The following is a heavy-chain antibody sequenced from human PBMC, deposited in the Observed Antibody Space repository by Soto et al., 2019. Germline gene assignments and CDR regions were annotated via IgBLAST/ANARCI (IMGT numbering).Heavy chain of an antibody. J-gene: IGHJ3*02. V-gene: IGHV4-4*07. CDR2: IHSSGST. D-gene: IGHD3-10*01. CDR1: GGSIGDYY. CDR3: AKEPRTGSYPNHALDI. Sequence: SETMALIGTVSGGSIGDYYWSWFRQPAGKGLDWIGRIHSSGSTNYNPSLRSRATMSVDTSKNQFSLKLSSVTAADTAVYYCAKEPRTGSYPNHALDIWGNATMVT.